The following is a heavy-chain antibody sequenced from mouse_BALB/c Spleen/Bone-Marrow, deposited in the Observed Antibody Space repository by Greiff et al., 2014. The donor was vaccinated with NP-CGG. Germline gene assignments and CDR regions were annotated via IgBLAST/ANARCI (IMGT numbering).Heavy chain of an antibody. J-gene: IGHJ4*01. CDR2: INPYNDGT. CDR1: GYTFTSYV. V-gene: IGHV1-14*01. Sequence: EVQLQQSEPELVKPGASVKMSCKASGYTFTSYVMHWVKQKPGQGLEWIGYINPYNDGTKYNEKFKGKATLTSDKSSSTAYMELSSLTSEDSAVYYCARKVWYYAMDYWGQGTSVTVSS. D-gene: IGHD2-10*02. CDR3: ARKVWYYAMDY.